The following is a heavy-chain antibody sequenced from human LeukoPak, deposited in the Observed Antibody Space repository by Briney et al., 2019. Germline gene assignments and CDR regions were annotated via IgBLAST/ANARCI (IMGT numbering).Heavy chain of an antibody. CDR2: IYYSGST. D-gene: IGHD6-19*01. J-gene: IGHJ6*03. Sequence: PSETLSLTCTVSGGSISSYYWSWIRQPPGKGLEWIGYIYYSGSTNYNPSLKSRVTISVDTSKNQFSLKLSSVTAADTAVYYCARGSSGWSAIYYYYYYYMDVWGKGTTVTVSS. CDR3: ARGSSGWSAIYYYYYYYMDV. CDR1: GGSISSYY. V-gene: IGHV4-59*01.